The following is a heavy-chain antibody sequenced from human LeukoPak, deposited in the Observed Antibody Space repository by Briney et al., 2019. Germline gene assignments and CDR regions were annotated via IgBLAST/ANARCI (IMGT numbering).Heavy chain of an antibody. CDR1: GGSITTTNW. CDR2: IHLSGRT. D-gene: IGHD1-1*01. Sequence: TSGTLSLTCGVSGGSITTTNWWSWVRQPPGQGLEWIGEIHLSGRTNYNPSLNSRVTLALDTSKNHLSLRLTSVTAADTAVYYCASQLGGTTFHWGQGALVTVSS. V-gene: IGHV4-4*02. J-gene: IGHJ1*01. CDR3: ASQLGGTTFH.